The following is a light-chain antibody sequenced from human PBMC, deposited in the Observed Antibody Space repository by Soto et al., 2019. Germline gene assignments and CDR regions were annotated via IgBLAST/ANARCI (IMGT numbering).Light chain of an antibody. Sequence: QAVVTQRPSVSGAPGQRVTISCTGSSSNIGAGYDVHWYQQLPGTAPKLLIYGNSNRPSGVPDRFSGSKSGTSASLAITGLQAEDEADYYCQSYDSSLSALFGAGTKLTVL. V-gene: IGLV1-40*01. CDR3: QSYDSSLSAL. J-gene: IGLJ3*02. CDR1: SSNIGAGYD. CDR2: GNS.